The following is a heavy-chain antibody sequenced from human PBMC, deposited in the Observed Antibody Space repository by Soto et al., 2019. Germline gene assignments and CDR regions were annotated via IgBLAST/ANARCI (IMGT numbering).Heavy chain of an antibody. V-gene: IGHV4-30-2*01. CDR1: VGSISSGGYS. J-gene: IGHJ4*02. CDR2: IYHSGST. D-gene: IGHD4-17*01. Sequence: QLQLQESGSGLVKPSQTLSLTCAVSVGSISSGGYSWSWIRQPPGKVLEWIGYIYHSGSTYYNPSLKSRVTISVDRSKNQCSLKLSSVTAADTAVYYCARAANYGDYEFDYWGQGTLVTVSS. CDR3: ARAANYGDYEFDY.